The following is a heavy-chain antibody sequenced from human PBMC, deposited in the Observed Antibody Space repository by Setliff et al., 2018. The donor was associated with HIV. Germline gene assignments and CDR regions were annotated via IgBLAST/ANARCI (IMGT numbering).Heavy chain of an antibody. J-gene: IGHJ5*02. CDR3: ARDPLQLEQLGWFDP. Sequence: PGGSLRLSCAASGFTFSSYEMNWVRQALGKGLEWVSYISSSGSTTYYADSVKGRFTISRDNTKNSLYLQMNSLRAEDTAVYYCARDPLQLEQLGWFDPWGQGALVTVSS. V-gene: IGHV3-48*03. CDR2: ISSSGSTT. D-gene: IGHD1-1*01. CDR1: GFTFSSYE.